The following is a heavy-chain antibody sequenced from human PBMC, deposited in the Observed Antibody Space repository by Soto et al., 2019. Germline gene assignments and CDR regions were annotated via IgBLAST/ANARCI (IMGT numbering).Heavy chain of an antibody. CDR3: AKDWDIVVVTAIRYGMDV. D-gene: IGHD2-21*02. Sequence: QVQLVESGGGVVQPGRSLRLSCAASGFTFSSYGMHWVRQAPGKGPEWVAVISYDGSNKYYADSVKGRFTISRDNSKNTVYLQMNSRKAEDTDVYYCAKDWDIVVVTAIRYGMDVWGQGTTVTVSS. J-gene: IGHJ6*02. V-gene: IGHV3-30*18. CDR2: ISYDGSNK. CDR1: GFTFSSYG.